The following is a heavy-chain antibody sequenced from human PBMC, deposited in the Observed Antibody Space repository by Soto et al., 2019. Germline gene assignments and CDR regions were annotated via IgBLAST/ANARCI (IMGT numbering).Heavy chain of an antibody. CDR2: ISSSSSYI. V-gene: IGHV3-21*01. J-gene: IGHJ4*02. D-gene: IGHD6-13*01. CDR3: ARDLTWSGSSWSRGFDY. CDR1: GFTFSSYS. Sequence: GGSLRLSCAASGFTFSSYSMNWVRQAPGKGLEWVSSISSSSSYIYYADSVKGRFTISRDNAKNSLYLQMNSLRAEDTAVYYCARDLTWSGSSWSRGFDYWGQGTLVTVSS.